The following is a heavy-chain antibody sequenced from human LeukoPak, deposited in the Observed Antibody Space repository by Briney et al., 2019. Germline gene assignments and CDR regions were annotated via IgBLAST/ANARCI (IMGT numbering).Heavy chain of an antibody. V-gene: IGHV1-69*13. CDR3: ARAPDIVATIPRWFDP. CDR1: GGTFSSYA. CDR2: IIPIFGTA. Sequence: SVKVSCKASGGTFSSYAISWVRQAPGQGLEWMGGIIPIFGTANYAQKFQGRVTITADESMSTAYMVLSSLRSEDTAVYYCARAPDIVATIPRWFDPWGQGTLVTVSS. D-gene: IGHD5-12*01. J-gene: IGHJ5*02.